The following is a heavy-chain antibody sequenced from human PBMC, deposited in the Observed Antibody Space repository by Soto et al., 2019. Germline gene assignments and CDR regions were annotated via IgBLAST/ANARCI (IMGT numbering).Heavy chain of an antibody. Sequence: GGSLRLSCAASGFTFDDYAMHWVRQAPGKGLEWVSGINWNSVTFDYADSVKGRFTISRDNSKNTMSLEMNSLGFEDTAVYYCARDVTSSRSPGHWGQATRVTVS. D-gene: IGHD6-19*01. V-gene: IGHV3-9*01. CDR1: GFTFDDYA. CDR2: INWNSVTF. CDR3: ARDVTSSRSPGH. J-gene: IGHJ4*02.